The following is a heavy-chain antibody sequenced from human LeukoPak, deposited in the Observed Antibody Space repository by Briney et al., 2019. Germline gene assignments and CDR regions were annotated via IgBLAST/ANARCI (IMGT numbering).Heavy chain of an antibody. J-gene: IGHJ3*02. Sequence: ASVKVSCKASGGTFSSHAISWVRQAPGQGLEWMGGIIPIFGTASYAQKFQGRVTITADESTSTAYMELSSLRSEDTAVYYCARVVVPAAQSDAFDIWGQGTMVTVSS. D-gene: IGHD2-2*01. CDR2: IIPIFGTA. CDR1: GGTFSSHA. CDR3: ARVVVPAAQSDAFDI. V-gene: IGHV1-69*13.